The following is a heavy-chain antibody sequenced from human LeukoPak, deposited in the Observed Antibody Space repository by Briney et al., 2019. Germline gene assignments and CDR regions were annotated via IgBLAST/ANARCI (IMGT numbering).Heavy chain of an antibody. D-gene: IGHD2-2*01. Sequence: SETLSLTCTVSGGSISSSSYYWGWIRQPPGKGLEWIGGIYYSGSTYYNPSLKSRVTISVDTSKNQFSLKLSSVTAADTAVYYCASPVVPAATYSYWDPGMDVWGQGTTVTVSS. CDR3: ASPVVPAATYSYWDPGMDV. V-gene: IGHV4-39*01. CDR2: IYYSGST. J-gene: IGHJ6*02. CDR1: GGSISSSSYY.